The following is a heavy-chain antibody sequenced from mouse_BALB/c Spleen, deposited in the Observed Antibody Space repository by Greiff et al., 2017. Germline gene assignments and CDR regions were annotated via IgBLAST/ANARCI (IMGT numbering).Heavy chain of an antibody. D-gene: IGHD2-1*01. CDR1: GYTFTNYW. Sequence: VQLQQSGAELVRPGTSVKISCKASGYTFTNYWLGWVKQRPGHGLEWIGDIYPGGGYTNYNEKFKGKATLTADTSSSTAYMQRSSLTSEDSAVYFCARGNYDYYYAMDYWGQGTSVTVSS. CDR2: IYPGGGYT. CDR3: ARGNYDYYYAMDY. V-gene: IGHV1-63*02. J-gene: IGHJ4*01.